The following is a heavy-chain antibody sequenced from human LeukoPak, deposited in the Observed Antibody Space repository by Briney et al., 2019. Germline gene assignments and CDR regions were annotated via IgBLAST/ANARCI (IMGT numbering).Heavy chain of an antibody. CDR3: ARVGRRVAVAGNAFDI. CDR1: GFTFSDYY. CDR2: ISSSSSYT. D-gene: IGHD6-19*01. J-gene: IGHJ3*02. V-gene: IGHV3-11*06. Sequence: GGSLRLSCAASGFTFSDYYMSWIRQAPGKGLEGVSYISSSSSYTNYADSVKGRFTISRDNAKNSLYLQMNSLRGEDTAVYYCARVGRRVAVAGNAFDIWGQGTMVTVSS.